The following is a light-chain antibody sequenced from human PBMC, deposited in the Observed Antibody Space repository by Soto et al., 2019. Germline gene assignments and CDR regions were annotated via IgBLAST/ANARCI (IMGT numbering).Light chain of an antibody. CDR1: QSVYSSY. CDR2: GAS. V-gene: IGKV3D-20*02. CDR3: QQRNNWPPIT. Sequence: EVVLTQSPGTLSLSPGERATLSCRASQSVYSSYLSWYQQRRGQAPRLLMFGASSRATGIPDRFSGSGSGTDFTLTISSLEPEDFALYYCQQRNNWPPITFGQGTRLEIK. J-gene: IGKJ5*01.